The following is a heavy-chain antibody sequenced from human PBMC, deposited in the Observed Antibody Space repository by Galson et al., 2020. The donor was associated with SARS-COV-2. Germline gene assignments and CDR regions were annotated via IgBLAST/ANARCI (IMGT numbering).Heavy chain of an antibody. Sequence: GGSLRLSCAASGFTFDDYAMHWVRQAPGKGLEWVSGISWNSGSIGYADSVKGRFTISRDNAKNSLYLQMNSLRAEDTALYYCAKDSGSPLTVTTGAFDIWGQGTMVTVSS. V-gene: IGHV3-9*01. D-gene: IGHD4-17*01. CDR3: AKDSGSPLTVTTGAFDI. CDR2: ISWNSGSI. J-gene: IGHJ3*02. CDR1: GFTFDDYA.